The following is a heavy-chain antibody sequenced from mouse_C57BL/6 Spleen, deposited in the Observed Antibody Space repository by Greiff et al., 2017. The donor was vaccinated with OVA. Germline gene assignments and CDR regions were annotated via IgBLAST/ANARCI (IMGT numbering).Heavy chain of an antibody. D-gene: IGHD2-1*01. CDR3: ARGGYGNYSYFDY. CDR2: IDPSDSET. V-gene: IGHV1-52*01. Sequence: QVQLQQPGAELVRPGSSVKLSCKASGYTFTSYWMHWVKQRPIQGLEWIGNIDPSDSETHYNQKFKDKATLTVDKSSSTAYMQLSSLTSEDSAVYYCARGGYGNYSYFDYWGQGTTLTVS. J-gene: IGHJ2*01. CDR1: GYTFTSYW.